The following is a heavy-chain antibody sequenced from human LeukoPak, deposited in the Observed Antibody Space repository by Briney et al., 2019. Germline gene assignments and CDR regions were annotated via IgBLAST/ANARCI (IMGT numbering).Heavy chain of an antibody. CDR1: GYTFTSYD. Sequence: ASVKVSCKASGYTFTSYDINWVRQATGQGLEWMGWISAYNGNTNYAQKLQGRVTMTTDTSTSTAYMELRSLRSDDTAVYYCARNDDSSGYYQYFDYWGQGTLVTVSS. J-gene: IGHJ4*02. CDR3: ARNDDSSGYYQYFDY. D-gene: IGHD3-22*01. CDR2: ISAYNGNT. V-gene: IGHV1-18*01.